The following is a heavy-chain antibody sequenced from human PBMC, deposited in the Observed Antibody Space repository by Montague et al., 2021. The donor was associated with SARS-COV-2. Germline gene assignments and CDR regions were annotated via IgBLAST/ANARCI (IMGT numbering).Heavy chain of an antibody. D-gene: IGHD5-12*01. V-gene: IGHV4-61*02. J-gene: IGHJ4*02. CDR2: IYVTGNS. CDR1: GGAISDGNYY. Sequence: TLSLTCTVSGGAISDGNYYWSWVRQPAGKGLEWIGRIYVTGNSKSNPSLKSRVTMSIDTAKHLFYLNLTSVTAADTAVYYCVGVAYDSLDGHWGQGALVTVSS. CDR3: VGVAYDSLDGH.